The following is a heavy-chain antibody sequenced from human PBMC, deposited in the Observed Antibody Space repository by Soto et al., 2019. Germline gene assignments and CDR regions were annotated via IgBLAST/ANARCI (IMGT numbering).Heavy chain of an antibody. CDR3: SKDLGFCSGSSCYSERYSVY. Sequence: GGSLRLSCAASGFTFSTYGMHWVRQAPGKGLEWVALVSYDGSNKNYADSVKGRFAISRDNSKSTLYMQMNMLRTDDTAVYYYSKDLGFCSGSSCYSERYSVYRCQG. CDR1: GFTFSTYG. CDR2: VSYDGSNK. V-gene: IGHV3-30*18. J-gene: IGHJ4*02. D-gene: IGHD2-15*01.